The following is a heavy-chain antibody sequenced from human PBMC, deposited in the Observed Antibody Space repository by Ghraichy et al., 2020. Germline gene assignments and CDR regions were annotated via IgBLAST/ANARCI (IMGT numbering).Heavy chain of an antibody. J-gene: IGHJ4*02. Sequence: SETLSLTCTVSGDSITRGGYYWSWIRQHPGKGLEWIGYIYYSGTTNYNPSLKSRLTISVDTSKNQFSLKLSSVTAADTAVYYCAKPFGLAVAGTWFDFWGQGTLVTVSS. CDR1: GDSITRGGYY. CDR2: IYYSGTT. D-gene: IGHD6-19*01. V-gene: IGHV4-31*03. CDR3: AKPFGLAVAGTWFDF.